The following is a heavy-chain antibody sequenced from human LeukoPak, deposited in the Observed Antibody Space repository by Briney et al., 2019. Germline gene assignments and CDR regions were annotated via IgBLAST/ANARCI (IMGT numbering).Heavy chain of an antibody. V-gene: IGHV3-48*03. J-gene: IGHJ6*04. CDR3: AELGITMIGGV. Sequence: GGSLRLSCAASGFTFSSYAMNWVRPAPGKGREWVSAISSSGSTTYYADSVKGRFTISRDNAKNSLYLQMNSRRGEATAVYYCAELGITMIGGVWGKGTTVTISS. CDR2: ISSSGSTT. D-gene: IGHD3-10*02. CDR1: GFTFSSYA.